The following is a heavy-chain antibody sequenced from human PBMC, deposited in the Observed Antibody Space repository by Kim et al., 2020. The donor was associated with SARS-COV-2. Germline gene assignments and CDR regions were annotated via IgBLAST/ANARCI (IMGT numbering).Heavy chain of an antibody. Sequence: GGSLRLSCAAPGFTFSRYGFHWVRQAPGKGLEGVAIIWNDGSNENYADSVKGRFTISRDNSKNMLYLQMDSLRAEDTAVYYCAKGWGRDCDWLDYWGQGT. CDR2: IWNDGSNE. CDR3: AKGWGRDCDWLDY. CDR1: GFTFSRYG. D-gene: IGHD3-9*01. V-gene: IGHV3-33*06. J-gene: IGHJ4*02.